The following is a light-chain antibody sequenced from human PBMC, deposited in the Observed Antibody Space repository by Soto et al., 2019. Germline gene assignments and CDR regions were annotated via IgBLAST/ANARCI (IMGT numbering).Light chain of an antibody. CDR1: QSVSSN. CDR2: GAS. V-gene: IGKV3-15*01. Sequence: EIVMTQSPATLSVSPGERATLSCRASQSVSSNLAWYQQKPGQAPRLLIYGASTRATGIPARFSGCGSGTEFTLTISSLQSEDFAVYYCQQYNNWAGTFGQGTKVDIK. J-gene: IGKJ1*01. CDR3: QQYNNWAGT.